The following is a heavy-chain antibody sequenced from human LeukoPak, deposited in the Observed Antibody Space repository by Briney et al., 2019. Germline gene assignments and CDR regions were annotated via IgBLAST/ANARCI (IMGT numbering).Heavy chain of an antibody. CDR1: GGSLTSGDYY. D-gene: IGHD3-16*01. V-gene: IGHV4-30-4*01. J-gene: IGHJ4*02. CDR2: IYDSGLT. CDR3: VRGAGYDYVWGKTYYFDH. Sequence: SETLSLTCTVSGGSLTSGDYYWNWIRQTPGKGLEWIGYIYDSGLTYFNPSLGSRLSMSVETSSNQFSLKLSSVTAADTAVYFCVRGAGYDYVWGKTYYFDHWGRGTLDTVSS.